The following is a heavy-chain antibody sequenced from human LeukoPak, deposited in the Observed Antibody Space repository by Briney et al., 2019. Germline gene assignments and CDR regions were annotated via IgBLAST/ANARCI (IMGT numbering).Heavy chain of an antibody. J-gene: IGHJ4*02. V-gene: IGHV3-48*03. CDR2: ISSSGSTI. Sequence: PGGSLRLSCAASGFTFSSYEMNWVRQAPGKGLEWVSYISSSGSTIYYADSVKGRFTISRDNAKNSLYLQMNSLRGEDTAVYYCARDREEYCSGGSCSSFDYWGQGILVTVSS. CDR3: ARDREEYCSGGSCSSFDY. D-gene: IGHD2-15*01. CDR1: GFTFSSYE.